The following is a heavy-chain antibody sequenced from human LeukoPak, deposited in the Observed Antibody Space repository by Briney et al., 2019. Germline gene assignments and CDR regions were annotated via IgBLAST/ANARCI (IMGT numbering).Heavy chain of an antibody. CDR2: MDPNSGNT. Sequence: GASVKVSCKASGYTFTSYDINWVRQATGQGLEWMGWMDPNSGNTDYAQKFQGRVTMTRNTSISTAYMELSSLRSEDTAVYNCARGCSSTSCSDYWDQGTLVTVSS. D-gene: IGHD2-2*01. CDR1: GYTFTSYD. J-gene: IGHJ4*02. V-gene: IGHV1-8*01. CDR3: ARGCSSTSCSDY.